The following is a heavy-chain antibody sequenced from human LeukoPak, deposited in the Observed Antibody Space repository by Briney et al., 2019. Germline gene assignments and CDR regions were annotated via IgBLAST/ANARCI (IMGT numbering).Heavy chain of an antibody. CDR2: IYTTGST. CDR1: GGSISSGNYY. CDR3: ARERDGSGTQRGLNY. Sequence: PSETLSLTCTVSGGSISSGNYYWSWIRQPAGKGLEWIGRIYTTGSTNYNPSLKSRVTMSLDTSKNQFSLKLSSVTAADTAVYYCARERDGSGTQRGLNYWGQGTLVTVSS. D-gene: IGHD3-10*01. J-gene: IGHJ4*02. V-gene: IGHV4-61*02.